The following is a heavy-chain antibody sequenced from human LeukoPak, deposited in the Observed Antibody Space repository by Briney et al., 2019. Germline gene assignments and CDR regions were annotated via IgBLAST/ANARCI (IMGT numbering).Heavy chain of an antibody. CDR2: INHSGST. CDR3: ARGTSITMQDY. V-gene: IGHV4-34*01. D-gene: IGHD3-10*01. CDR1: GGSFSGYY. J-gene: IGHJ4*02. Sequence: SETLSLTCAVYGGSFSGYYWSWIRQPPGKGLEWIGEINHSGSTNYNPSLKSRVTISVDTSKNQFSLKLSSVTAADTAVYYCARGTSITMQDYWGQGTLVTVSS.